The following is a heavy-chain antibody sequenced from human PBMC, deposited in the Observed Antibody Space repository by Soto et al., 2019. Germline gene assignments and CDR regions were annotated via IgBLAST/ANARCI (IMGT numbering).Heavy chain of an antibody. V-gene: IGHV1-69*01. CDR1: GGTFSSYA. CDR2: IIPIFGTA. D-gene: IGHD2-8*01. CDR3: AGRGYCTNGVCYPIGYYYGMDV. Sequence: QVQLVQSGAEVKKPGSSVKVSCKASGGTFSSYAISWVRQAPGQGLEWMGGIIPIFGTANYAQKFQGRVTITGDESTSTAYMELSSLRSEDTAVYYCAGRGYCTNGVCYPIGYYYGMDVWGQGTTVTVSS. J-gene: IGHJ6*02.